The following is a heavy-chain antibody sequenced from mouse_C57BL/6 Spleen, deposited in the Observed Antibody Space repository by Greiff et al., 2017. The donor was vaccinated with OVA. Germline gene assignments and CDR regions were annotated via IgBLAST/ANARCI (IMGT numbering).Heavy chain of an antibody. CDR3: ARGGSETFQLSSYAMDY. V-gene: IGHV1-72*01. J-gene: IGHJ4*01. D-gene: IGHD1-1*02. CDR2: IDPNSGGT. CDR1: GYTFTSYW. Sequence: VQLQQPGAELVKPGASVKLSCKASGYTFTSYWMHWVKQRPGRGLEWIGRIDPNSGGTKYNEKFKSKATLTVDKPSSTAYMQLSGLTSEDSAVYYCARGGSETFQLSSYAMDYWGQGTSGTVSS.